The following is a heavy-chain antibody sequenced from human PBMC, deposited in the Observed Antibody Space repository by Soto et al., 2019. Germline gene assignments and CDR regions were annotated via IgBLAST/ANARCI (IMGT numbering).Heavy chain of an antibody. J-gene: IGHJ4*02. CDR1: GGSISSSSYY. D-gene: IGHD5-12*01. CDR2: IYYSGST. CDR3: ARRRDGYNSHYFDY. Sequence: SETLSLTCTVSGGSISSSSYYWGWIRQPPGKGLEWIGSIYYSGSTYYNPSLKSRVTISVDTSKNQFSLKLSSVTAADTAVYYCARRRDGYNSHYFDYWGQGTLVNVSS. V-gene: IGHV4-39*01.